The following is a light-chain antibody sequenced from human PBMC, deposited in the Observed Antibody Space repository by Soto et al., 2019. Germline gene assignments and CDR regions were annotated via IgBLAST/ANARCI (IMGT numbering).Light chain of an antibody. Sequence: QSVLTQPPSVSGAPGQRVTISCTGSSSNIGAGYDVHWYQQLPGTAPKLLIYGNSNRPSGVPDRFSGSKSGTSASLAITGLQAADEAAYYCQSYASSLSRVFGGGTKLTVL. CDR2: GNS. CDR3: QSYASSLSRV. J-gene: IGLJ2*01. CDR1: SSNIGAGYD. V-gene: IGLV1-40*01.